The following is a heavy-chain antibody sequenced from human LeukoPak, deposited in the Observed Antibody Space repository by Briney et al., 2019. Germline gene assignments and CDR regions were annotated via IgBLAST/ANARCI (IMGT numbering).Heavy chain of an antibody. V-gene: IGHV1-46*01. CDR3: ARVRVAGKNPDY. Sequence: ASVKVSCKASGYTFTSYYMHWVRQAPGQGLEWMGIINPSGGSTSYAQKFQGRVTMTRGMSTSTVYMELSSLRSEDTAVYYCARVRVAGKNPDYWGQGTLVTVSS. D-gene: IGHD6-19*01. CDR1: GYTFTSYY. CDR2: INPSGGST. J-gene: IGHJ4*02.